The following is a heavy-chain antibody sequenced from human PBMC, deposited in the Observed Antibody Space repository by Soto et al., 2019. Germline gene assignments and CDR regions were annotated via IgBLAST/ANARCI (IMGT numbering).Heavy chain of an antibody. Sequence: QITLKESGPTLVKPTQTLTLTCTFSGFSLSTSGVAVGWIRQPPGKALDWLALIYWDDDKRYSPSLKSRLTITKDTSKNQVILTVTNMDPVDTATYYCSPCRRDRGIITPSYWGQGTLVTVSS. D-gene: IGHD3-10*01. CDR1: GFSLSTSGVA. CDR2: IYWDDDK. CDR3: SPCRRDRGIITPSY. V-gene: IGHV2-5*02. J-gene: IGHJ4*02.